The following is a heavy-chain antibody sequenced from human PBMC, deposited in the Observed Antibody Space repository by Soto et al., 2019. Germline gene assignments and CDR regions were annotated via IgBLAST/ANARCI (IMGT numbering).Heavy chain of an antibody. D-gene: IGHD6-19*01. CDR3: ARDSSGWYGHFDY. J-gene: IGHJ4*02. CDR1: GYTLTELS. V-gene: IGHV1-24*01. Sequence: ASMKVSCKVSGYTLTELSMHWVRQAPGKGLEWMGGFDPEDGETIYAQKFQGRVTMTEDTSTDTAYTELSSLRSEDTAVYYCARDSSGWYGHFDYWGQGTLVNVSS. CDR2: FDPEDGET.